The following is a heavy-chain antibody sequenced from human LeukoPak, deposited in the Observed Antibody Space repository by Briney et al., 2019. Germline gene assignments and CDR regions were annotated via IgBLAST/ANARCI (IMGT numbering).Heavy chain of an antibody. V-gene: IGHV3-73*01. D-gene: IGHD4-23*01. CDR2: IRSKANSYAT. Sequence: GGSLRLSCAASGFTFSGSAMHWVRQASGKGLEWVGRIRSKANSYATAYAASVKGRFTISRDDSKNTAYLQMNSLKTEDTAVYYCTQTLTTVAQGVYWGQGTLVTVSS. J-gene: IGHJ4*02. CDR3: TQTLTTVAQGVY. CDR1: GFTFSGSA.